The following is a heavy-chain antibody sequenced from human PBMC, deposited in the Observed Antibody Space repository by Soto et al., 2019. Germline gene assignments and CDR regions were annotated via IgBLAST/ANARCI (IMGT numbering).Heavy chain of an antibody. J-gene: IGHJ4*02. D-gene: IGHD4-17*01. CDR2: ISAYNGNT. Sequence: QVQLVQSGAEVKKPGASVKVSCKASGYTFTSYGISWVRQAPGQGLEWMGWISAYNGNTNYAQKLQGRVTMTTDTSTSTAYMELRSLRSDDTAVYYCARDLRPTTVVTPRYFDCWGQGTLVTVSS. CDR3: ARDLRPTTVVTPRYFDC. V-gene: IGHV1-18*01. CDR1: GYTFTSYG.